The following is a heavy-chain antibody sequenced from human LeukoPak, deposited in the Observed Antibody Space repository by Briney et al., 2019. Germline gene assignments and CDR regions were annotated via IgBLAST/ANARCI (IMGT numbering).Heavy chain of an antibody. V-gene: IGHV4-59*01. Sequence: SETLSLTCTVSGGSISSYYWSWIRQPPGKGLEWIGCIYYSGSTNYNPSLRSRVTISVDTSKNQFSLKLSSVTAADTAVYYCARMAAAGTDYWGQGTLVTVSS. CDR1: GGSISSYY. J-gene: IGHJ4*02. CDR3: ARMAAAGTDY. D-gene: IGHD6-13*01. CDR2: IYYSGST.